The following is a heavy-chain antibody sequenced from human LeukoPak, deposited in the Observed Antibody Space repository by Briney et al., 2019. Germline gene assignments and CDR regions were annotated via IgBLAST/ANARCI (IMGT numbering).Heavy chain of an antibody. D-gene: IGHD4-17*01. CDR3: AKDRGDYGDLNNYFDY. CDR1: GFTFDDYA. J-gene: IGHJ4*02. CDR2: ISWNSGTI. V-gene: IGHV3-9*01. Sequence: GGSLRLSCAASGFTFDDYAMHWVRQAPGRGLEWVSGISWNSGTIAYADSVKGRFTISRDNAKNSLYLQMNSLRAEDTALYYCAKDRGDYGDLNNYFDYWGQGTLVTVSS.